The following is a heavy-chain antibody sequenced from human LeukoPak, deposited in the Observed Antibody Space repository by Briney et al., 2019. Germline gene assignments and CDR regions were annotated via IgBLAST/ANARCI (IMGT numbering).Heavy chain of an antibody. V-gene: IGHV3-30*03. CDR3: AISTVTTSIIDY. D-gene: IGHD4-17*01. J-gene: IGHJ4*02. CDR2: ISYDGSNK. Sequence: PGRSLRLSCAASGFTFSSYGMHWVRQAPGKGLEWVAVISYDGSNKYYADSVKGRFTISRDNSKNTLYLQMNSLRAEDTAVYYCAISTVTTSIIDYWGQGTLVTVSS. CDR1: GFTFSSYG.